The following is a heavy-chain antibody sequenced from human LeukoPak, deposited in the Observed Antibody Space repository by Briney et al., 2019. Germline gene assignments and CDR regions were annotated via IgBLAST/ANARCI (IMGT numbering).Heavy chain of an antibody. CDR3: ARDLNLYGSLVSPPSGYFDY. Sequence: GGSLRLSCVASGFTFRNYPMHWVRQAPGKGLEWVALISFSGNDEYYADSVKGRFTISRDNSWNRLYLQMSRLRTEDTAVYYCARDLNLYGSLVSPPSGYFDYWGQGTLLSVSS. CDR1: GFTFRNYP. D-gene: IGHD3-10*01. J-gene: IGHJ4*02. V-gene: IGHV3-30*04. CDR2: ISFSGNDE.